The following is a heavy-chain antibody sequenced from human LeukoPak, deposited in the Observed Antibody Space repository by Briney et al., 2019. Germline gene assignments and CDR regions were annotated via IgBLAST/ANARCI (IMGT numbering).Heavy chain of an antibody. V-gene: IGHV3-20*04. Sequence: PGGSLRLSCAASGFTFDDYGMSWVRQAPGKGLEWVSGINWNGGSTGYADSVKGRFTISRDNAKNSLYLQMNSLRAEDTALYYCARVGIVGAIGAFDIWGQGTMVTASS. CDR2: INWNGGST. CDR1: GFTFDDYG. D-gene: IGHD1-26*01. J-gene: IGHJ3*02. CDR3: ARVGIVGAIGAFDI.